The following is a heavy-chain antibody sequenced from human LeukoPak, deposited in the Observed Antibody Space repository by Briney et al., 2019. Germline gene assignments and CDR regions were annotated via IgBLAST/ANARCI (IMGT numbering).Heavy chain of an antibody. D-gene: IGHD3-22*01. CDR2: IRNKRYDGTT. CDR1: GFSFGDYG. Sequence: GGSLTLSCTTSGFSFGDYGMTWVRQAPGKGLEWVGFIRNKRYDGTTEYAASVKGRFTISRGDSKSIAYLQMNSLKSEDTAVYYCTRGDYYERSGYYLLFDYWGQGTLVTVSS. V-gene: IGHV3-49*04. J-gene: IGHJ4*02. CDR3: TRGDYYERSGYYLLFDY.